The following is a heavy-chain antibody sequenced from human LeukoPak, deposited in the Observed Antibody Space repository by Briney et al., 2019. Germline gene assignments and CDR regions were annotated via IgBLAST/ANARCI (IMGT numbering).Heavy chain of an antibody. Sequence: PSETLSLTCAVSGYSISSGYYWGWIRQPPGKGLEWIGSIYHSGSTYSTPSLKSRVTISVDTSKHQFSLKLSSVTAADTAVYYCARGQVVGATTFYYYYMDVWGKGTTVTVSS. CDR2: IYHSGST. CDR3: ARGQVVGATTFYYYYMDV. V-gene: IGHV4-38-2*01. J-gene: IGHJ6*03. D-gene: IGHD1-26*01. CDR1: GYSISSGYY.